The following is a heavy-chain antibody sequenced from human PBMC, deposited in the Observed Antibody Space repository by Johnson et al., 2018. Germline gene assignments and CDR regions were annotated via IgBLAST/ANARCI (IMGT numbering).Heavy chain of an antibody. V-gene: IGHV3-73*01. CDR3: PRLDGQRQNFGMDV. J-gene: IGHJ6*02. CDR2: ITTKSSRYAT. Sequence: VQLQESGGGLVQPGGSLKLSCAASGFTFSGSAIHWVRQASGKGLEWLGRITTKSSRYATAYAASGNGRFTISRDDSKNTAFLQMNRLRIEDTAVYYCPRLDGQRQNFGMDVWGQGTTVTVSS. D-gene: IGHD6-25*01. CDR1: GFTFSGSA.